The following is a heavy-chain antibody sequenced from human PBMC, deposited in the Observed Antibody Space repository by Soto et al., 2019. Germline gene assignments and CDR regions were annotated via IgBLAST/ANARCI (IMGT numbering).Heavy chain of an antibody. Sequence: PSETLSLTCAVYGGSFSGYYWSWIRQPPGKGLEWIGSIYYSGSTYYNPSLKSRVTISVDTSKNQSSLKLSSVTAADTAVYYCARLWFGEYYYYYGMDVWGQGTTVTVSS. CDR2: IYYSGST. CDR3: ARLWFGEYYYYYGMDV. CDR1: GGSFSGYY. D-gene: IGHD3-10*01. V-gene: IGHV4-34*01. J-gene: IGHJ6*02.